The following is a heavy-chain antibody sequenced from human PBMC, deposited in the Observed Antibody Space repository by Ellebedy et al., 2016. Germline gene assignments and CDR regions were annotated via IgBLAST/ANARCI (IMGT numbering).Heavy chain of an antibody. CDR3: ARRKVVPAAKGYYYYMDV. Sequence: SETLSLTXAVYGGSFSGYYWSWIRQPPGKGLEWIGEINHSGSTNYNPSLKSRVTISVDTSKNQFSLKLSSVTAADTAVYYCARRKVVPAAKGYYYYMDVWGKGTTVTVSS. CDR1: GGSFSGYY. J-gene: IGHJ6*03. D-gene: IGHD2-2*01. CDR2: INHSGST. V-gene: IGHV4-34*01.